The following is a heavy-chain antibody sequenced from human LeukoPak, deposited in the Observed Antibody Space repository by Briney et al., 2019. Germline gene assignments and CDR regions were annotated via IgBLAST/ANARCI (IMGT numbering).Heavy chain of an antibody. Sequence: SQTLSLTGTVSGGSISSGAYYWSWIRQHPGKGLEWIGYIYYSGSTYYNPSLKSRVTISVYTSKNQLSLKLSSVTAADTAVYYCARQDDSSGYYRFDYWGQGTLVTVSS. CDR3: ARQDDSSGYYRFDY. CDR2: IYYSGST. J-gene: IGHJ4*02. CDR1: GGSISSGAYY. D-gene: IGHD3-22*01. V-gene: IGHV4-31*03.